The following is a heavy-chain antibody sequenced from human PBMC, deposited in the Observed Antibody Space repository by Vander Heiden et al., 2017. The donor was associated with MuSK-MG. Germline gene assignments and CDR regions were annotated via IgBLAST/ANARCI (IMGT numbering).Heavy chain of an antibody. V-gene: IGHV3-33*01. Sequence: QVQLVGSGGGVVQPGRSLRLSCAASGFTFSSYGMHWVRQAPGKGLEWVAVIWYDGSNKYYADSVKGRFTISRDNSKNTLYLQMNSLRAEDTAVYYCARALTAYWYFDLWGRGTLVTVSS. CDR1: GFTFSSYG. D-gene: IGHD7-27*01. CDR2: IWYDGSNK. J-gene: IGHJ2*01. CDR3: ARALTAYWYFDL.